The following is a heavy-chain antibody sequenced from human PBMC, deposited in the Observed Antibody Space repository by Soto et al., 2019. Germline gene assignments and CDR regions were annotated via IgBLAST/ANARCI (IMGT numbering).Heavy chain of an antibody. V-gene: IGHV4-31*03. Sequence: QVQLQESGPGLVKPSQTLSLTCSVSSDSMNSGGYYWSWIRQHPGKGLEWFGYIYSNGDTYYNPPLKSRVTISVDTSKNQFSLNLTSVTAADTAVYYCARRGGSSSGYYYYAMDVWGQGTTVTVSS. CDR1: SDSMNSGGYY. CDR2: IYSNGDT. J-gene: IGHJ6*02. D-gene: IGHD6-6*01. CDR3: ARRGGSSSGYYYYAMDV.